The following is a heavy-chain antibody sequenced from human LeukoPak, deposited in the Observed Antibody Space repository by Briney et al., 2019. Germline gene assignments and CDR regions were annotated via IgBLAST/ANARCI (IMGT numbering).Heavy chain of an antibody. J-gene: IGHJ4*02. Sequence: PGGSLRLSCAASGFTFSSYAMSWVRQAPGKGLEWVSAISVSGGSTYYADSVKGRFTISRNNSKNTLYLQMNSLRAEDTAVYYCAKVLPGITRPFEYYFDYWGQGTLVTVSS. V-gene: IGHV3-23*01. CDR1: GFTFSSYA. D-gene: IGHD3-10*01. CDR3: AKVLPGITRPFEYYFDY. CDR2: ISVSGGST.